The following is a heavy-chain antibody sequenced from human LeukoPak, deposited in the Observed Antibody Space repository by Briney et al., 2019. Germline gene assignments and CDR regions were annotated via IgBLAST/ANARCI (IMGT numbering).Heavy chain of an antibody. CDR2: IFYSGST. V-gene: IGHV4-39*01. Sequence: PSETLSLTCTVSGGSISSSSYYWGWIRQPPGKGLEWIGSIFYSGSTYYNPSLKSRVTISVDTSKNQFSLKLSSVTAADTAVYYCARGPSRGSGINWFDPWGQGTLVTVSS. CDR3: ARGPSRGSGINWFDP. J-gene: IGHJ5*02. D-gene: IGHD3-10*01. CDR1: GGSISSSSYY.